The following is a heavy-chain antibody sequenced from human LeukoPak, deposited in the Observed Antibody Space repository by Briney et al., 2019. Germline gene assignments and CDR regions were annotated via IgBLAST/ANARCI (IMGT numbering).Heavy chain of an antibody. Sequence: ASVKVSCKASGYTFTNYAMYWVRQAPGQRLEWMAWINAGDGDTKYSQKFQGRVTITKDTSASTAYMELSSLRSEDTAVYYCARTGYCSGGGCYHYYGMDVWGQGTTVTVSS. D-gene: IGHD2-15*01. V-gene: IGHV1-3*01. CDR3: ARTGYCSGGGCYHYYGMDV. J-gene: IGHJ6*02. CDR2: INAGDGDT. CDR1: GYTFTNYA.